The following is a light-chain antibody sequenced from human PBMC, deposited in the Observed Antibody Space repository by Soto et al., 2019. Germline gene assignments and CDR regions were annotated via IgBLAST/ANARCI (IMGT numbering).Light chain of an antibody. J-gene: IGLJ2*01. V-gene: IGLV2-8*01. CDR1: SSDVGGYNF. CDR3: SSYAGGNNLV. Sequence: QSALTQPPSASGSPGQSVTISCTGTSSDVGGYNFVSWYQQHPGKAPKLMIYEVSKRPSGVPDRLSGSKSGNPASLTVSGLQAEDEADYYCSSYAGGNNLVFGGGTKLTVL. CDR2: EVS.